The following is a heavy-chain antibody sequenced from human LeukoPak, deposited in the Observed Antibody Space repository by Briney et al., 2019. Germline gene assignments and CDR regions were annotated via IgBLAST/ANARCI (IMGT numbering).Heavy chain of an antibody. CDR2: MNPNSGNT. CDR1: GYTFTSYD. V-gene: IGHV1-8*03. Sequence: GASVKVSCKASGYTFTSYDINWVRQATGQGLEWMGWMNPNSGNTGYAQKFQGRVTITRNTSISTAYMELSSLRSEDTAVYYCARVTGYYGSGSYYIPYYYYYMDVWGKGTTVTVSS. D-gene: IGHD3-10*01. J-gene: IGHJ6*03. CDR3: ARVTGYYGSGSYYIPYYYYYMDV.